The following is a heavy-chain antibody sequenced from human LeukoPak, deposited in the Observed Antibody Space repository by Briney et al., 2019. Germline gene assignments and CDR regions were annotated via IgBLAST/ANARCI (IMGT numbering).Heavy chain of an antibody. CDR3: ARGVTTILSPSNY. J-gene: IGHJ4*02. CDR1: GFTFSSYS. D-gene: IGHD2-21*02. Sequence: GGSLRLSCGASGFTFSSYSMHWVRQAPGKGLEWVSYISGSGSTIYYADSVKGRFTISRDNAKNSLYLQMNSLRDEDTAVFYCARGVTTILSPSNYWGQGALVTVSS. CDR2: ISGSGSTI. V-gene: IGHV3-48*02.